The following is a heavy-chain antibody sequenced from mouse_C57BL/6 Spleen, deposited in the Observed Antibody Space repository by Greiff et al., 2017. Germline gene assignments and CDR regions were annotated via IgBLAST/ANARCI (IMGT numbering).Heavy chain of an antibody. CDR1: GFTFSDYG. Sequence: EVQVVESGGGLVKPGGSLKLSCAASGFTFSDYGMHWVRQAPEKGLEWVAYISSGSSTIYYADTVKGRFTISRDNAKNTLFLQMTSLRSEDTAMYYCAREGYDGYYGGYFDYWGQGTTLTVSS. CDR2: ISSGSSTI. J-gene: IGHJ2*01. D-gene: IGHD2-3*01. CDR3: AREGYDGYYGGYFDY. V-gene: IGHV5-17*01.